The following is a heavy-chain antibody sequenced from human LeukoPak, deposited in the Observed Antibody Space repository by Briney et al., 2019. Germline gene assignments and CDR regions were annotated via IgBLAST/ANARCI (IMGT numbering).Heavy chain of an antibody. CDR3: ARGTYDMTFGG. J-gene: IGHJ4*02. D-gene: IGHD3-9*01. CDR2: INSDGINT. Sequence: GGSLRLSCAASGFTFSNYWMHWVRQAPGKGLVWVSRINSDGINTSYADSVKGRFTISRDNAKNTLYLQMNSLRAEDTAVYYCARGTYDMTFGGRGQGTLVTVSS. V-gene: IGHV3-74*01. CDR1: GFTFSNYW.